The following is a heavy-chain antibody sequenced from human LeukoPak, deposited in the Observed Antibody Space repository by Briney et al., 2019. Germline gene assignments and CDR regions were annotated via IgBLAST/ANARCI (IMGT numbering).Heavy chain of an antibody. CDR3: ARARGYSFSPRYMDV. V-gene: IGHV3-30*04. D-gene: IGHD5-18*01. CDR2: ISYDGSNK. CDR1: GFTFSSYA. Sequence: PGGSLRLSCAASGFTFSSYAMHWVRQAPGKGLEWVAVISYDGSNKYYADSVKGRFTISRDNSKNTLYLQMNSLRAEDTAVYYCARARGYSFSPRYMDVWGKGTTVTVSS. J-gene: IGHJ6*03.